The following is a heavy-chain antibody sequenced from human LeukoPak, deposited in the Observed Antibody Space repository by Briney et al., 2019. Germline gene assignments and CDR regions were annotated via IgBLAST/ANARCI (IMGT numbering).Heavy chain of an antibody. V-gene: IGHV3-7*03. CDR2: IKQDGSEK. D-gene: IGHD3-3*01. CDR3: ARGTYDFWSGYYGNFDY. CDR1: GFTFSSYA. Sequence: GGSLRLSCAASGFTFSSYAMSWVRQAPGKGLEWVAHIKQDGSEKYYVDSVKGRFTISRGNAKNSLYLQMNSLRAEDTAVYYCARGTYDFWSGYYGNFDYWGQGTLVTVSS. J-gene: IGHJ4*02.